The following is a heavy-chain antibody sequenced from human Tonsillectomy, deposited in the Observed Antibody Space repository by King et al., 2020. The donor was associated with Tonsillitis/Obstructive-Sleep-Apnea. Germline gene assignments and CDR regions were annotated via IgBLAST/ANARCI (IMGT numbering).Heavy chain of an antibody. CDR3: ARGTTETAFDI. CDR2: INHGGST. V-gene: IGHV4-34*01. D-gene: IGHD4-17*01. CDR1: CGSFSGYY. J-gene: IGHJ3*02. Sequence: VQLQQWGAGLLKPSETLSLTCAVYCGSFSGYYWTWIRQSARKGLEWIGEINHGGSTSHDPSLTGRVTISVDTSKNQISLNLNSVIAADTAVYYCARGTTETAFDIWGQGTMVTVSS.